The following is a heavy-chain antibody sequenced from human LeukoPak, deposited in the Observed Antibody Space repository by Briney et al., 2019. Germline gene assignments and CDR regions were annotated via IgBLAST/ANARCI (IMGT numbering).Heavy chain of an antibody. J-gene: IGHJ3*02. CDR1: GYTFTSYD. V-gene: IGHV1-8*01. CDR2: MNPNSGNT. D-gene: IGHD6-19*01. Sequence: GASVKVSCKASGYTFTSYDINWVRQATGQGLEWMGWMNPNSGNTGNAQKFQGRVTMTRNTSISTAYMELSSLRSEDTAVYYCARLHSSGWYGGDAFDIWGQGTMVTVSS. CDR3: ARLHSSGWYGGDAFDI.